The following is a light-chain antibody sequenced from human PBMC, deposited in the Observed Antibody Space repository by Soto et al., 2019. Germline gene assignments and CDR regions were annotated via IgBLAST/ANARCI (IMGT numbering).Light chain of an antibody. V-gene: IGLV2-11*01. CDR3: CSYVGSYSYV. CDR1: SSDVGDYNS. Sequence: QSVLTQPRPVSGSPGQSVTVSCIGTSSDVGDYNSVSWYQQHPGKAPKLMIYDVSKRPSGVPDRFSGSKSGNTASLTISGLQAEDDADYYCCSYVGSYSYVFGIGTKLTVL. J-gene: IGLJ1*01. CDR2: DVS.